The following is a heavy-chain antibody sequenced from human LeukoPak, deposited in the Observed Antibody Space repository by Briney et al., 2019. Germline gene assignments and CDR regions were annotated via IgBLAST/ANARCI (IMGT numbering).Heavy chain of an antibody. J-gene: IGHJ4*02. CDR1: GYTFTSYY. CDR2: ISAYNGNT. D-gene: IGHD2-2*01. CDR3: ARDLSQLGFDY. Sequence: ASVKVSCKASGYTFTSYYMHWVRQAPGQGLEWMGWISAYNGNTNYAQKLQGRVTMTTDTSTSTAYMELRSLRSDDTAVYYCARDLSQLGFDYWGQGTLVTVSS. V-gene: IGHV1-18*04.